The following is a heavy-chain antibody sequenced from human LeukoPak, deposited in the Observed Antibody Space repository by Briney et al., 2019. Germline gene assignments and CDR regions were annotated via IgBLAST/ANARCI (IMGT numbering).Heavy chain of an antibody. CDR1: VGSMSSHY. D-gene: IGHD6-13*01. J-gene: IGHJ6*03. V-gene: IGHV4-59*11. CDR3: ARGYSSRWYYYYYYMDV. Sequence: SETLSLTCTVSVGSMSSHYWSWIRQPPGKGLEWIGYIYYSGSTNYNPSLKSRVTISVDTSKNQFSLKLSSVTAADTAVYYCARGYSSRWYYYYYYMDVWGKGTTVTVSS. CDR2: IYYSGST.